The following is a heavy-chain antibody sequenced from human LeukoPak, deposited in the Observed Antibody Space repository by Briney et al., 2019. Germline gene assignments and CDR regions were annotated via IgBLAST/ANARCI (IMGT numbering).Heavy chain of an antibody. CDR2: IYTSGST. Sequence: SETLSLTCTVSGGSISGYYWSWIRQPAGKGLEWIGRIYTSGSTNYNPSLESRVTMSVDTSKNQFSLKLSSVTAADTAVYYCAREGYYDFWSGYYGIWFDPWGQGNLVNVSS. V-gene: IGHV4-4*07. J-gene: IGHJ5*02. CDR3: AREGYYDFWSGYYGIWFDP. CDR1: GGSISGYY. D-gene: IGHD3-3*01.